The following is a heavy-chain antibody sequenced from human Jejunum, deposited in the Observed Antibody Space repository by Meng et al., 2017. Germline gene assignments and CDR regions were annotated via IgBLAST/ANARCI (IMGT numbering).Heavy chain of an antibody. D-gene: IGHD7-27*01. V-gene: IGHV4-61*08. CDR1: GGSGSSSGYQ. CDR3: ARDHWGSLHY. CDR2: AST. Sequence: QVKVEEAGRGPVRPWGNLSLVWGVSGGSGSSSGYQWGWIRQPPGKGLEWIGYASTNYNPSLKSRVTISVDTSKNQFSLKLTSVTAADTAVYYCARDHWGSLHYWGQGVLVTVSS. J-gene: IGHJ4*02.